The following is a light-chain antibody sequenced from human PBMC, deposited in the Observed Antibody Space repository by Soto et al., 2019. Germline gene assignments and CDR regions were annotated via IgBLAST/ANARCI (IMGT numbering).Light chain of an antibody. Sequence: EIVLTQSPGTLSLSPGERATLSCRASQSVSSNFLAWYQQKPGQAPRLLIYGASSRATGIPDRFSGSESETSFTLTVLSPEPEDLPVYYCLQYYSSPRTFGQGTKVEI. CDR1: QSVSSNF. CDR3: LQYYSSPRT. V-gene: IGKV3-20*01. CDR2: GAS. J-gene: IGKJ1*01.